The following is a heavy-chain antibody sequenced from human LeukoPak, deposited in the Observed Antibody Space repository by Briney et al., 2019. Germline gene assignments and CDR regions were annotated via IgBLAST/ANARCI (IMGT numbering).Heavy chain of an antibody. CDR1: GFTFSSYE. J-gene: IGHJ4*02. CDR2: ISSSGSTI. V-gene: IGHV3-48*03. CDR3: ARGGATVTDFDY. D-gene: IGHD4-17*01. Sequence: GGSLRLSCAASGFTFSSYEMNWVRQAAGKGLEWVSYISSSGSTIYYADSVKGRFTISRDNAKNSLYLQMNSLRAEDTAVYYCARGGATVTDFDYWGQGTLVTVSS.